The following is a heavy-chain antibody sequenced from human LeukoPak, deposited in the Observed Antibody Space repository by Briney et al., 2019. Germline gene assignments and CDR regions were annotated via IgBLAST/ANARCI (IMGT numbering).Heavy chain of an antibody. V-gene: IGHV3-23*01. CDR3: ARTYYYDTNDAFDI. D-gene: IGHD3-22*01. Sequence: GGSLRLSCAASGFTFSSYAMSWVRQAPGKGLEWVSAISGSGGSTYYADSVKGRFTISRDNAKNSLYLQMNSLRAEDTAVYYCARTYYYDTNDAFDIWGQGTMVTVSS. J-gene: IGHJ3*02. CDR1: GFTFSSYA. CDR2: ISGSGGST.